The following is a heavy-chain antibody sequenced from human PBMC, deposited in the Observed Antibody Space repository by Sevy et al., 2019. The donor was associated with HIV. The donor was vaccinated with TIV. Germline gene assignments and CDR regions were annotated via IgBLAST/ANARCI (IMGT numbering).Heavy chain of an antibody. CDR1: GFTFSKYS. CDR3: AREGCTKPHDY. D-gene: IGHD2-8*01. J-gene: IGHJ4*02. V-gene: IGHV3-23*01. Sequence: GGSLRLACAASGFTFSKYSMSWVRQPPGKGLGWVSTLAFGCGEINYADSVKGRFTISRDNSISSVYLQMNNLRPEDTAVYYCAREGCTKPHDYWGQGTLVTVSS. CDR2: LAFGCGEI.